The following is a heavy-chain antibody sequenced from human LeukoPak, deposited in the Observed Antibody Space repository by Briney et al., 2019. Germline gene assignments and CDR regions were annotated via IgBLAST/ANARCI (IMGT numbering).Heavy chain of an antibody. Sequence: SETLSLTCTVSGGSISSYYWSWIRQPPGKVLEWIGYIYYSGSTNYNPSLKSRVTISVDTSKNQFSLKLSSVTAADTAVYYCARGLTYYYDSSGYDSGGDAFDIWGQGTMVTVSS. CDR2: IYYSGST. CDR3: ARGLTYYYDSSGYDSGGDAFDI. V-gene: IGHV4-59*01. CDR1: GGSISSYY. D-gene: IGHD3-22*01. J-gene: IGHJ3*02.